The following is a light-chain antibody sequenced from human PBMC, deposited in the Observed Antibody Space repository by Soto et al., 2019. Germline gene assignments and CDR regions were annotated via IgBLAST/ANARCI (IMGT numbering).Light chain of an antibody. CDR1: QTISFY. V-gene: IGKV1-39*01. CDR2: ATS. Sequence: IQMTQSPSSLSASVGDTVTITCRASQTISFYLNWYQQKPGRTPNLLIYATSSLQSGVPSRFDGSGSGTEFTLTISSLQPDDFATYYCQQSFSTPHTSGQGTKLELK. CDR3: QQSFSTPHT. J-gene: IGKJ2*01.